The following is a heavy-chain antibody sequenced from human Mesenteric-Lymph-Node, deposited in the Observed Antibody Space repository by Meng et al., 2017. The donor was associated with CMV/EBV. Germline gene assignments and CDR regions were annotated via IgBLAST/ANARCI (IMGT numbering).Heavy chain of an antibody. CDR2: IYYSART. V-gene: IGHV4-61*01. Sequence: SETLSLTCTVSGGSISNTNYFWDWIRQPPGKGLEWIGYIYYSARTNYNPSLKSRVTISADASKNQISLRLNSVTAADTAVYFCAREGDYYYGMDVWGQGTTVTVSS. CDR1: GGSISNTNYF. CDR3: AREGDYYYGMDV. J-gene: IGHJ6*02.